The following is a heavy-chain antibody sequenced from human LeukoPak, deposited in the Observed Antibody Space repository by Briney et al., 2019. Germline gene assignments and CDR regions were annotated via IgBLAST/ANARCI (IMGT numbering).Heavy chain of an antibody. J-gene: IGHJ5*02. D-gene: IGHD6-19*01. CDR2: IYSGGST. CDR3: ARERNDYSSGWYGGFDP. Sequence: PGGSLRLSCAASGFTLSRNYMSWVRQAPGKGVEWVSVIYSGGSTYYADSVKGRFTISRDKSKNTLYFQKNSLRAKDTAVYYCARERNDYSSGWYGGFDPWGQETLVTVSS. V-gene: IGHV3-66*01. CDR1: GFTLSRNY.